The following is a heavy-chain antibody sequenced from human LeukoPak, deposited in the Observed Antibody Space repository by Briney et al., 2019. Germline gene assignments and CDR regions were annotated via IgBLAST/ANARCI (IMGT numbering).Heavy chain of an antibody. D-gene: IGHD2-2*01. Sequence: GGSLRLSCAASGFTFSSYAMHWVRQAPGKGLEWVAVISYDGSNKYYADSVKGRFTISRDNSKNTLYLQMNSLRAEDTAVYYCARERGHDPYAAFDIWGQGTMVTVSS. CDR3: ARERGHDPYAAFDI. J-gene: IGHJ3*02. CDR2: ISYDGSNK. CDR1: GFTFSSYA. V-gene: IGHV3-30-3*01.